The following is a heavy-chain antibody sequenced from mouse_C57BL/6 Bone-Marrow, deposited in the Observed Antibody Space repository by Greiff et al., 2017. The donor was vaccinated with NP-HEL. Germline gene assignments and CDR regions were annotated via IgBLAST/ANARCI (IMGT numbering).Heavy chain of an antibody. J-gene: IGHJ4*01. CDR1: GFTFSSYA. V-gene: IGHV5-4*01. CDR3: ARVGSNYAMDY. CDR2: ISDGGSYT. Sequence: EVQRVESGGGLVKPGGSLKLSCAASGFTFSSYAMSWVRQTPEKRLEWVATISDGGSYTYYPDNVKGRFTISRDNAKNNLYLQMSHLKSEDTAMYYCARVGSNYAMDYWGQGTSVTVSS. D-gene: IGHD4-1*01.